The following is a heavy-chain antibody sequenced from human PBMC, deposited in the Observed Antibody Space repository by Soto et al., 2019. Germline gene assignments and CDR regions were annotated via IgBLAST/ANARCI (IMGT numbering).Heavy chain of an antibody. CDR1: GYTFTSYY. CDR3: AKEFEGSGPFDY. D-gene: IGHD3-10*01. CDR2: INPSGGST. J-gene: IGHJ4*02. Sequence: ASVKVSCKASGYTFTSYYMHWVRQAPGQGLEWMGIINPSGGSTSYAQKFQGRVTMTRDTSTSTVYMELNSLRAEDTAVYYCAKEFEGSGPFDYWGQGTLVTVSS. V-gene: IGHV1-46*01.